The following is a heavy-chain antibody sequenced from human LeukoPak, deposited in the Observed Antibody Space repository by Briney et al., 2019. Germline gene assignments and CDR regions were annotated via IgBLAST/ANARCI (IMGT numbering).Heavy chain of an antibody. J-gene: IGHJ4*02. D-gene: IGHD1-14*01. CDR3: ARKALSRRYFDS. CDR1: GFSFSTSEVS. CDR2: IHWTDDK. Sequence: SGPTLVNPTQTLTLTCTFTGFSFSTSEVSVGWIRQPPGKALEWLALIHWTDDKRYKPSLKNRLSINKDTSKNQVVLTMTNMDPVDTGTYYCARKALSRRYFDSWGQGTLVTVSS. V-gene: IGHV2-5*01.